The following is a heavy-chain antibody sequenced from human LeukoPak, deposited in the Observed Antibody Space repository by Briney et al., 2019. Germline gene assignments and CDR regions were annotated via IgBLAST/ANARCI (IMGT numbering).Heavy chain of an antibody. D-gene: IGHD3-10*01. J-gene: IGHJ4*02. CDR2: IYGGGNT. CDR1: GFTVSSNH. CDR3: AGAGGYPR. Sequence: GGSLRLSCAASGFTVSSNHMTWVRKPPGPGLECVSVIYGGGNTHYSDSLKGRFTISRDRSKNTQYLHMNSLRVADTAVYYCAGAGGYPRRGQGTLVTVSS. V-gene: IGHV3-66*01.